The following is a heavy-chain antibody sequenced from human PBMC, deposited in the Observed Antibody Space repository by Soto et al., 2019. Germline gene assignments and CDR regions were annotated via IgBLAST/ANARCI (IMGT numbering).Heavy chain of an antibody. CDR1: GFTFRNQD. CDR2: ISGRGGVT. V-gene: IGHV3-23*01. D-gene: IGHD3-22*01. Sequence: EVQLLESGGGLVQPGGSLRLTCVGSGFTFRNQDMRWVRQARGKGLEWVSGISGRGGVTYYADSVKGRFTISRDNSKNTLYLQMNNLRANDTPVYYCAKDRQFRSYYESAGHYNDWGQGTLVTVSS. CDR3: AKDRQFRSYYESAGHYND. J-gene: IGHJ4*02.